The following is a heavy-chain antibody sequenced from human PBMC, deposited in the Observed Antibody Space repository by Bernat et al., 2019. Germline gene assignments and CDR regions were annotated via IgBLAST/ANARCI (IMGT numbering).Heavy chain of an antibody. CDR2: IGSSGTYT. J-gene: IGHJ4*02. CDR3: ARDGGQSNGTALYFDY. V-gene: IGHV3-11*05. CDR1: GFTFSDYY. D-gene: IGHD2-15*01. Sequence: QVQLVESGGGLVKPGGSLRLSCAASGFTFSDYYMSWIRQAPGKGLEWVSYIGSSGTYTNYADSVKGRFTISRDNTKNSLFLQMNGLRAEDTAVYYCARDGGQSNGTALYFDYWGQGALVTVSS.